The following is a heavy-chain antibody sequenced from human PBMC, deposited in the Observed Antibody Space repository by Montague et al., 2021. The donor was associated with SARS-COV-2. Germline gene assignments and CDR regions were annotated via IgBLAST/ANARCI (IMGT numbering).Heavy chain of an antibody. V-gene: IGHV1-24*01. D-gene: IGHD3-9*01. CDR1: GYTLTELS. CDR2: FDPKDAET. J-gene: IGHJ6*02. CDR3: ATNDILTGYAYYYGMDV. Sequence: SVKVSCKVSGYTLTELSMHWVRQAPGKGLEWMGGFDPKDAETIYAQKFQGRVTMTEDTSTDTDYMELSSLRSEDSAVYYCATNDILTGYAYYYGMDVWGQGTTVTVSS.